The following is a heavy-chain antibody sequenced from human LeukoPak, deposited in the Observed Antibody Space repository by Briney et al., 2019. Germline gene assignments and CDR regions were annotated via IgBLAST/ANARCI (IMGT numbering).Heavy chain of an antibody. CDR2: ISSDSSTI. CDR1: TFTFSSYE. Sequence: GGSLRLSCLDSTFTFSSYEMNWVRQAPGKGLEWLSYISSDSSTIYYADSVKGRFTISRDNAKNSLYLQMNSLRAEGTAVYYCARTPYYGSGSPYFDYWGQGTLVTVPS. J-gene: IGHJ4*02. D-gene: IGHD3-10*01. V-gene: IGHV3-48*03. CDR3: ARTPYYGSGSPYFDY.